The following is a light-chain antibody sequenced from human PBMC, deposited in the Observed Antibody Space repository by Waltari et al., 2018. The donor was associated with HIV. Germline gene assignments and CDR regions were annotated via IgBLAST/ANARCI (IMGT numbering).Light chain of an antibody. CDR1: SGHTNYA. CDR2: LNSNGSH. Sequence: QLGLTQSPSASASLGASVKLTCTLSSGHTNYAIALHQQRPEKGPRFLMRLNSNGSHTKGDGIPDRFSGSSSGAERYLTISSLQSEDETDYFCQTWGSGIVVFGGGTTLTVL. V-gene: IGLV4-69*01. CDR3: QTWGSGIVV. J-gene: IGLJ2*01.